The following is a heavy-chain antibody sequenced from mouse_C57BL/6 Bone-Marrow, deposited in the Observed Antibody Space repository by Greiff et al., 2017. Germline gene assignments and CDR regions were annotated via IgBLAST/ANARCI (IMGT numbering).Heavy chain of an antibody. J-gene: IGHJ2*01. CDR3: TPYYDYFDY. CDR1: GFNIKDDY. CDR2: IDPENGDT. V-gene: IGHV14-4*01. D-gene: IGHD2-4*01. Sequence: VQLQQSGAELVRPGASVKLSCTASGFNIKDDYMHWVKQRPEQGLEWIGWIDPENGDTEYASKFQGTATITADTSSNTAYLQLSSLTSEDTAVYYCTPYYDYFDYWGQGTTLTVSA.